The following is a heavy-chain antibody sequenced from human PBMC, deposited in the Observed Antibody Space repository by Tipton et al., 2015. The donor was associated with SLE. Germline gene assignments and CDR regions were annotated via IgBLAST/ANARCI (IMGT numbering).Heavy chain of an antibody. CDR1: GYTFTSYD. V-gene: IGHV1-8*01. CDR3: ARGRAVLPIAAAGPPDY. D-gene: IGHD6-13*01. Sequence: QLVQSGAEVKKPGASVKVSCKASGYTFTSYDINWVRQATGQGLEWMGWMNPNSGNTGYAQKFQGRVTMTRNTSISTAYMELSSLRSEDPAVYYCARGRAVLPIAAAGPPDYWGQGTLVTVSS. J-gene: IGHJ4*02. CDR2: MNPNSGNT.